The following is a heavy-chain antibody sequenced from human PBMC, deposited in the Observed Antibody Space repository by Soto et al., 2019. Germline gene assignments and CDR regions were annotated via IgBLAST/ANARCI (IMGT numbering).Heavy chain of an antibody. CDR3: TRAPPGIAVAGTK. V-gene: IGHV3-15*01. Sequence: EVQLVESGGGLVKPGGSLRLSCAASGFTFSNAWMSWVRQAPGKGLEWVGRIKSKTDGGTTDYAAPVKGRFTISRDDSKNTLYLQMKSLKTEDTDVYYCTRAPPGIAVAGTKGGQGTLVTVSS. J-gene: IGHJ4*02. CDR1: GFTFSNAW. D-gene: IGHD6-19*01. CDR2: IKSKTDGGTT.